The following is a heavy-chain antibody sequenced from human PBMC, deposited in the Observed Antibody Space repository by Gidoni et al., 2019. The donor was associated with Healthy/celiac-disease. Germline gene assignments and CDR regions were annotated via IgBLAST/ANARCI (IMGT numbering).Heavy chain of an antibody. CDR2: ISSSSSTI. CDR3: ARDRIFGVVRGDY. D-gene: IGHD3-3*01. J-gene: IGHJ4*02. CDR1: GFTFSSYS. V-gene: IGHV3-48*01. Sequence: EVQLVESGGGLVQPGGSLRLSCAASGFTFSSYSMNWVSQAPGKGLEWVSYISSSSSTIYYADSVKGRFTISRDNAKNSLYLQMNSLRAEDTAVYYCARDRIFGVVRGDYWGQGTLVTVSS.